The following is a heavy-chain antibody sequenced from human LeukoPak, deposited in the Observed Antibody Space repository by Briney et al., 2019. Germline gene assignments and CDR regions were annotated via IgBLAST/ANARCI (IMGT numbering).Heavy chain of an antibody. CDR3: ARGGLRVVDY. CDR1: GYTFTSYG. Sequence: ASVKVSCKASGYTFTSYGISRVRQAPGQGLEWMGWMNPNSGNTGYAQKFQGRVTMTRNTSISTAYMELRSLRSEDTAVYYCARGGLRVVDYWGQGTLVTVSS. CDR2: MNPNSGNT. J-gene: IGHJ4*02. V-gene: IGHV1-8*02. D-gene: IGHD4-17*01.